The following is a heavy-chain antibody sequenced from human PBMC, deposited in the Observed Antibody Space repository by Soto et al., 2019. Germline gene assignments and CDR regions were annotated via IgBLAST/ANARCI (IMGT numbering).Heavy chain of an antibody. D-gene: IGHD3-10*01. CDR2: INVYNGNT. J-gene: IGHJ5*02. CDR3: ARGVGSGSYYNQYDWFDP. V-gene: IGHV1-18*01. CDR1: GYTFTNYG. Sequence: QVQLVQSGGEVKKPGASVKVSCKASGYTFTNYGISWVRQAPGQGLEWMGWINVYNGNTKYAQKVQGRVTMTTDTSTSTGYMELRSLRSDDTAGYYCARGVGSGSYYNQYDWFDPWGQGTLVTVSS.